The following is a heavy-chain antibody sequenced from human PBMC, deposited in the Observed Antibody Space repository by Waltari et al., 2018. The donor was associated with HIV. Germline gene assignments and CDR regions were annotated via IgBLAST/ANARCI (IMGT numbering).Heavy chain of an antibody. CDR3: VKDAYYFDDTTRRYGLDV. CDR2: INLSGSGI. D-gene: IGHD3-22*01. V-gene: IGHV3-9*01. J-gene: IGHJ6*02. CDR1: GFRFNNYG. Sequence: EVQLVEFGGGLVQPGRSLRLSCAASGFRFNNYGMHWVRQAPGKGLEGGSGINLSGSGIESAASVKGRFSVSRDNAKNSLFLQMNSLRPEDTAVYYCVKDAYYFDDTTRRYGLDVWGQGTTVTVSS.